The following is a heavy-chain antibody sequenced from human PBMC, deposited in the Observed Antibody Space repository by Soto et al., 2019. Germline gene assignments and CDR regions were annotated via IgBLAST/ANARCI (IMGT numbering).Heavy chain of an antibody. CDR3: ARDRGGSYKGLYYYYGMDV. Sequence: SETLSLTCAVYGGSFSGYYWSWIRQPPGKGLEWIGEINHSGSTNYNPSLKSRVTISVDTSKNQFSLKLSSVTAADTAVYYCARDRGGSYKGLYYYYGMDVWGQGTTVTVSS. D-gene: IGHD1-26*01. CDR1: GGSFSGYY. CDR2: INHSGST. V-gene: IGHV4-34*01. J-gene: IGHJ6*02.